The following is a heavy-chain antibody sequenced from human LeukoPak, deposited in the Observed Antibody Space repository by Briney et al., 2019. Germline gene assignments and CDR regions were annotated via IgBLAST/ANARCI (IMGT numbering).Heavy chain of an antibody. CDR3: ARMVVVPAAMAMDV. J-gene: IGHJ6*04. CDR2: IYTSGST. CDR1: GGSISSGSYY. D-gene: IGHD2-2*01. Sequence: SQTLSLTCIVSGGSISSGSYYWSWIRQPAGKGLEWIGRIYTSGSTNYNPSLKSRVTISVDTSKNQFSLKLSSVTAADTAVYYCARMVVVPAAMAMDVWGKGTTVTVSS. V-gene: IGHV4-61*02.